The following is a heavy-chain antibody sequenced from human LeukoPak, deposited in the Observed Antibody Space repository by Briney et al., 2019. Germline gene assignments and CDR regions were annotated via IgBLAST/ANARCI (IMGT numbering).Heavy chain of an antibody. CDR3: AKDRVGGSSPLYFDY. J-gene: IGHJ4*02. D-gene: IGHD2-2*01. Sequence: AGGSLRLSCAASGFTFSSYAMSWVRQAPGKGLEWVSAISGSGGSTYHADSVKGRFTISRDNSKNTLYLQMNSLRAEDTAVYYCAKDRVGGSSPLYFDYWGQGTLVTVSS. CDR2: ISGSGGST. V-gene: IGHV3-23*01. CDR1: GFTFSSYA.